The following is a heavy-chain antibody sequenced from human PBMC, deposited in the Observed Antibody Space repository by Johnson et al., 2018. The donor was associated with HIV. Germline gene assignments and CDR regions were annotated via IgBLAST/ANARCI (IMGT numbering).Heavy chain of an antibody. Sequence: QMLLVESGGGVVQPGRSLRLSCAASGFTFSSYAMHWVRQAPGKGLEWVAVISYDGSNKYSADSVKGRFTISRDNSKNTLDLQMNRRRAEDKAVYSCGGEEGAGEPPNAFDIWVQGTMVTFAS. D-gene: IGHD3-16*01. CDR3: GGEEGAGEPPNAFDI. CDR2: ISYDGSNK. CDR1: GFTFSSYA. J-gene: IGHJ3*02. V-gene: IGHV3-30-3*01.